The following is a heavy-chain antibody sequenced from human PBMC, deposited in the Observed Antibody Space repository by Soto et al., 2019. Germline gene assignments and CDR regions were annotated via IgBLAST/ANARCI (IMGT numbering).Heavy chain of an antibody. CDR1: GGTFSSYA. Sequence: QVQLVQSGSSVQKPGSSVKVSCKAPGGTFSSYAISWVRQAPGQGLEWMGGIIPIFNATPYAQKFQGRVTITADESTSTAYMELSSLRSEDTAVYYCAREDFDSEIYYGMDVWGQGTTVTVSS. CDR2: IIPIFNAT. V-gene: IGHV1-69*01. J-gene: IGHJ6*02. D-gene: IGHD3-3*01. CDR3: AREDFDSEIYYGMDV.